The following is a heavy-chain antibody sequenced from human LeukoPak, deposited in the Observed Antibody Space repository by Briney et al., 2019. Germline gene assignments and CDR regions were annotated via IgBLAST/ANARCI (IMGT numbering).Heavy chain of an antibody. D-gene: IGHD3-9*01. CDR3: ARDSSPDILGHVDY. V-gene: IGHV3-11*05. J-gene: IGHJ4*02. CDR2: ISGSGSHT. Sequence: GGSLRLSCAASGFTFSDYHMSWIRQAPGKGLQWVSYISGSGSHTNYADSVKGRFTISRDNAKNSLYLQMKSPRAEDTAVYYCARDSSPDILGHVDYWGLGTPVTVSS. CDR1: GFTFSDYH.